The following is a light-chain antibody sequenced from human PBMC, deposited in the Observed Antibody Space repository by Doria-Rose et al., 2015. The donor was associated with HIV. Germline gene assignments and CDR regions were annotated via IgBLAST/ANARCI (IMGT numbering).Light chain of an antibody. CDR2: GNT. V-gene: IGLV1-40*01. J-gene: IGLJ1*01. CDR3: QSYDSRLSVYV. CDR1: SSNIGAGFD. Sequence: LTQSPSVSGAPGQRVAISCTGSSSNIGAGFDVNWYQQFPGTAPKLLIHGNTNRPSAVPDRSSGSKSGTSVSLAISGLRAEDEADYYCQSYDSRLSVYVFGTGTKVTVL.